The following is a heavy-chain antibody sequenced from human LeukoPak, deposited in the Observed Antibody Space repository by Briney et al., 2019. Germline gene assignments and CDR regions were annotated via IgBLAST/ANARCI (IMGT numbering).Heavy chain of an antibody. J-gene: IGHJ4*02. D-gene: IGHD3-16*02. Sequence: ASVKVSCKASGYTFTGCYMHWVRQAPGQGLEWMGWINPSSGGTNYAQKFQGRVTMTRDTSISTAYMELSRLRSDDTAVYYCASPLGELSPFFQFDYWGQGTLVTVSS. CDR1: GYTFTGCY. V-gene: IGHV1-2*02. CDR2: INPSSGGT. CDR3: ASPLGELSPFFQFDY.